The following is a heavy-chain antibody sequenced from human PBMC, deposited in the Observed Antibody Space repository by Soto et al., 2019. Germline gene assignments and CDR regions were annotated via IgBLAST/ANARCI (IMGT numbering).Heavy chain of an antibody. J-gene: IGHJ3*02. D-gene: IGHD3-22*01. CDR2: IYYSGT. CDR1: GVSIPSYY. V-gene: IGHV4-59*07. CDR3: SRTYDGSGPNAGGYGFDI. Sequence: SDTLSLTSSLPGVSIPSYYWRWIRKPPGKGLEWIAYIYYSGTSYNPSLKSRVSISLDTPKNQFSLKLSSVTAADTALYYCSRTYDGSGPNAGGYGFDIWGQGTMVT.